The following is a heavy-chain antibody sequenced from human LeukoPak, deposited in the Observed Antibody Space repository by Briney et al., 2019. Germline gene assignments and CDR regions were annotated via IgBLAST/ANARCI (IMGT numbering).Heavy chain of an antibody. V-gene: IGHV3-9*01. CDR3: TKMGPTPYAFDH. J-gene: IGHJ4*02. Sequence: GRSLRLPCSASGFTFDDFAMHWARQVPGRGLEWVATISWNSDGSGYADSVKGRFTISRDNAKNSLYLQMNSLKPEDSALYYCTKMGPTPYAFDHWGLGTLVTVSS. CDR1: GFTFDDFA. D-gene: IGHD1-26*01. CDR2: ISWNSDGS.